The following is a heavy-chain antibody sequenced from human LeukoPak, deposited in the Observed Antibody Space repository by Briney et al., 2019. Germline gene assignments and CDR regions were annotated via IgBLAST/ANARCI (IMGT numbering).Heavy chain of an antibody. D-gene: IGHD5-24*01. Sequence: SQTLSLTCTVSGGSISSGSYYWSWIRQPAGKGLEWIGYIYYSGSTNYNPSLKSRVTISVDTSKNQFSLKLSSVTAADTAVYYCARGGRWLQDSEVLDYWGQGTLVTVSS. CDR1: GGSISSGSYY. V-gene: IGHV4-61*10. J-gene: IGHJ4*02. CDR2: IYYSGST. CDR3: ARGGRWLQDSEVLDY.